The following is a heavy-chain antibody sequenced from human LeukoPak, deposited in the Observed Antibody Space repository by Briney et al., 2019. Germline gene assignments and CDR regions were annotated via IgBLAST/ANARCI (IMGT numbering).Heavy chain of an antibody. CDR2: INHSGST. CDR1: GGSFSGYY. CDR3: ARDDTAGWVY. J-gene: IGHJ4*02. Sequence: SETLSLTCAVYGGSFSGYYWSWIRQPPGKGLEWIGEINHSGSTNSNPSLKSRVTVSVDTSKNLFSLKLSSVTAADTAVYYCARDDTAGWVYWGQGTLVTVSS. D-gene: IGHD5-18*01. V-gene: IGHV4-34*01.